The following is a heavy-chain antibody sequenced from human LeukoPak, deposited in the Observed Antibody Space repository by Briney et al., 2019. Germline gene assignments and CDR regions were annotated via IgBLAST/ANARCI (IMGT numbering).Heavy chain of an antibody. J-gene: IGHJ4*02. CDR1: GGTFSSYA. V-gene: IGHV1-69*05. D-gene: IGHD5-24*01. Sequence: GSSVKVSCKASGGTFSSYAISWVRQAPGQGLEWMGGIIPIFGTANYAQKFQGRVTITTDESKSTVYMELSSLRSEDTAVYYCATSRAGRRDGYNLIYWGQGTLVTVSS. CDR2: IIPIFGTA. CDR3: ATSRAGRRDGYNLIY.